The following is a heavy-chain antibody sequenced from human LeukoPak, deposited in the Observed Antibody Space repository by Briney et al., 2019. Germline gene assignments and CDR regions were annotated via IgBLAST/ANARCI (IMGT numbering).Heavy chain of an antibody. CDR2: INPNSGGT. J-gene: IGHJ3*02. Sequence: ASVKVSCKASGYTFTGYYMHWVRQAPGQGLEWMGWINPNSGGTNYAQKFQGRVTMTRDTSISTAYMELSSLRSEDTAVYYCARSPKLNAFDIWGQGTMVTVSS. V-gene: IGHV1-2*02. D-gene: IGHD1-26*01. CDR1: GYTFTGYY. CDR3: ARSPKLNAFDI.